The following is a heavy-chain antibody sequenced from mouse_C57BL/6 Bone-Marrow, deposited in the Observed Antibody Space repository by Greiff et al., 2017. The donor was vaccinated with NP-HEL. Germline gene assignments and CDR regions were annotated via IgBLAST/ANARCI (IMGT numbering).Heavy chain of an antibody. J-gene: IGHJ4*01. V-gene: IGHV5-9*01. CDR1: GFTFSSYT. CDR2: ISGGGGNT. D-gene: IGHD2-1*01. Sequence: EVHLVESGGGLVKPGGSLKLSCAASGFTFSSYTMSWVRQTPEKRLEWVATISGGGGNTYYPDSVKGRFTISRDNAKNTLYLQMSSLRSEDTALYYCARHDGNFHAMDYWGQGTSVTVSS. CDR3: ARHDGNFHAMDY.